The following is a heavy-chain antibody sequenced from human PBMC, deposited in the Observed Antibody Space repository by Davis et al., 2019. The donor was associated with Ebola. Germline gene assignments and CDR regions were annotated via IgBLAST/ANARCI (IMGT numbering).Heavy chain of an antibody. J-gene: IGHJ6*04. CDR2: ISYDGSNK. CDR3: AKGGSSAVPGMDV. D-gene: IGHD6-6*01. Sequence: GESLKISCAASGFTFSNYAIHWVRQAPGKGLEWVAVISYDGSNKYYADSVKGRFTISRDNSKNTLYLQMNSLRAEDTAVYYCAKGGSSAVPGMDVWGKGTTVTVSS. V-gene: IGHV3-30*04. CDR1: GFTFSNYA.